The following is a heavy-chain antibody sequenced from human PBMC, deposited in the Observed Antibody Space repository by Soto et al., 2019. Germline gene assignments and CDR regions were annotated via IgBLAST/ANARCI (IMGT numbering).Heavy chain of an antibody. D-gene: IGHD2-8*01. V-gene: IGHV3-7*05. Sequence: GSLRLSCAASGFTFSSYWMSWVRQAPEKGLEWVANIKQDGSEKYYVDSVKGRFTISRDNAKNSLYLQMNSLRAEDTAVYYCARDRCTNGVCYLDYWGQGTLVTVSS. CDR2: IKQDGSEK. J-gene: IGHJ4*02. CDR3: ARDRCTNGVCYLDY. CDR1: GFTFSSYW.